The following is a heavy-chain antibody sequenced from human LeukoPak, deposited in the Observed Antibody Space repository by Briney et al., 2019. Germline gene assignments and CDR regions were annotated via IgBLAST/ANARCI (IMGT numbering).Heavy chain of an antibody. V-gene: IGHV3-53*01. Sequence: GRSLRLSCTASGLTFGDYAMSWVRQAPGKGLEWVSVIYSGGTTYYADSVKGRFTISRDNSKNTLYLQMNSLRPEDTAVYYCAREGGSSYSRPFDYWGQGTQVTVSS. J-gene: IGHJ4*02. CDR3: AREGGSSYSRPFDY. CDR2: IYSGGTT. CDR1: GLTFGDYA. D-gene: IGHD5-18*01.